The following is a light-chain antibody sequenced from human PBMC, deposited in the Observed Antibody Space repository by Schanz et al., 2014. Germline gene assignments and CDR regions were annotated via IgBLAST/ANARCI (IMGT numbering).Light chain of an antibody. Sequence: DIQMTQSPSTLSASVGDRVTITCRASQSIATWLSWYQQKPGEAPKLLVYKASTLESGVPSRFSGSGSGTQFTLTISSLQPDDVATYYCQQYSSYWTFGQGTKVEIK. V-gene: IGKV1-5*03. CDR2: KAS. CDR1: QSIATW. CDR3: QQYSSYWT. J-gene: IGKJ1*01.